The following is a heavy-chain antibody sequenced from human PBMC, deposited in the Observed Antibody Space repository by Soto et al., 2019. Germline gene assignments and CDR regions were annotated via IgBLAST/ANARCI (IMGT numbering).Heavy chain of an antibody. J-gene: IGHJ4*02. Sequence: EVQLLESGGGLVQPGGSLRLSCAASGFTFSRYAMSWVRQAPGKGLEWVSAISGSGGSTYYADSVKGRFTISRDNPKNTLDLNMNSLEAEDTALYYCAKPPGVVTPRDLDHWGQGTLVTVSS. D-gene: IGHD2-21*02. CDR1: GFTFSRYA. CDR2: ISGSGGST. CDR3: AKPPGVVTPRDLDH. V-gene: IGHV3-23*01.